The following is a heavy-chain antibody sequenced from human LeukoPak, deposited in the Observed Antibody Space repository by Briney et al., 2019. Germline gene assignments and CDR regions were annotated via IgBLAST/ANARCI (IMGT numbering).Heavy chain of an antibody. CDR1: GFTFTSYW. CDR3: ARDLGYGALDP. V-gene: IGHV3-7*01. J-gene: IGHJ5*02. Sequence: GGSLRLSCAASGFTFTSYWMNWVRQAPGKGLEWVALINPDGSQTNYVDSVKGRFTISRDNAENSLYLQMNSLRAEDTAVYYCARDLGYGALDPWGQGTLVTVSS. D-gene: IGHD4-17*01. CDR2: INPDGSQT.